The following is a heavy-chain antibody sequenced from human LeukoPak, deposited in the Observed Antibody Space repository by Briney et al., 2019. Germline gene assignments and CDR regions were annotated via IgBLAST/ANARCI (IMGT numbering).Heavy chain of an antibody. Sequence: PSETLSLTCTVSGGSISSYYWSWIRPPPGKGLEWIGYIYHSGSTNYNPSLKSRVTISIDTSKNQFSLKLSSVTAADTAVYYCARGGSSSSDSNFDYWGQGTLVTVSS. V-gene: IGHV4-59*01. J-gene: IGHJ4*02. CDR1: GGSISSYY. CDR2: IYHSGST. CDR3: ARGGSSSSDSNFDY. D-gene: IGHD6-6*01.